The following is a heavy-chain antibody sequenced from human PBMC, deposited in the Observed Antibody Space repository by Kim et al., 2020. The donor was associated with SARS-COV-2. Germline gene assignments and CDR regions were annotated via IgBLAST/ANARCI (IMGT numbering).Heavy chain of an antibody. Sequence: GGSLRLSCAASGFTFSSYSMNWVRQAPGKGLEWVSYISSSSSTIYYADSVKGRFTISRDNAKNSLYLQMNSLRDEDTAVYYCARVLRGYSYGYPDYWGQGTLVTVSS. J-gene: IGHJ4*02. CDR1: GFTFSSYS. CDR3: ARVLRGYSYGYPDY. D-gene: IGHD5-18*01. V-gene: IGHV3-48*02. CDR2: ISSSSSTI.